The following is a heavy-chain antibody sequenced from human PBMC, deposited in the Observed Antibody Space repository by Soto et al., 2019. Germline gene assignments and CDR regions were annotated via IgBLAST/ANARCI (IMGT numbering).Heavy chain of an antibody. D-gene: IGHD4-17*01. V-gene: IGHV3-30*04. CDR1: GFTFSSYA. CDR2: ISYDGSNK. Sequence: GGSLRLSCAASGFTFSSYAMHWVRQAPGKGLEWVAVISYDGSNKYYADSVKGRFTISRDNSKNTLYLQMNSLRAEDTAVYSCARGGGLRYFQHWGQGTLVTVSS. J-gene: IGHJ1*01. CDR3: ARGGGLRYFQH.